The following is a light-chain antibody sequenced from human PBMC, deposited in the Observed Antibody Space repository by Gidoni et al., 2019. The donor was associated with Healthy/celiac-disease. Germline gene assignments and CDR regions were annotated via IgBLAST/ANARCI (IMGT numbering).Light chain of an antibody. V-gene: IGKV1-39*01. CDR1: QSISSY. CDR3: QQSYSTPPIT. CDR2: AAS. J-gene: IGKJ5*01. Sequence: DIQMIQSPSSLSASVGDRVTITCRASQSISSYLNLYQQKPGKAPKLLIYAASSLQSGVPSRFSGSGSGTDFTLTISSLQPEDFVTYYCQQSYSTPPITFGQGTRLEIK.